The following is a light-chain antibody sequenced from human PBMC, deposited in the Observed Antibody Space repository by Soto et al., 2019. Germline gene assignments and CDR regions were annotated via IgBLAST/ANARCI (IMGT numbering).Light chain of an antibody. V-gene: IGKV4-1*01. Sequence: DIVMTQSPDSLAVSLGERATINCKSSQSVLYSSNNKNYLAWYPQKPGQPPKLLIYWASTRESGVPDRFSGSGSGTDFTLTISSLQAEHVAVYYCQQYYSTPWTFGQGTKVEIK. J-gene: IGKJ1*01. CDR3: QQYYSTPWT. CDR1: QSVLYSSNNKNY. CDR2: WAS.